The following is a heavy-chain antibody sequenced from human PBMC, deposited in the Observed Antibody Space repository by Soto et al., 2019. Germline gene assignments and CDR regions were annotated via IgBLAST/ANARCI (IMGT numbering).Heavy chain of an antibody. CDR2: IYYSGHT. CDR1: GGSISSSNNY. CDR3: ARPGADFWSGSYYYDGMDF. V-gene: IGHV4-39*01. J-gene: IGHJ6*02. Sequence: LSLTCTVSGGSISSSNNYWGWIRQPPGKGLEWIGSIYYSGHTYYNPSLKSRVTMSVDTSKNQFSLKLSSVTAADTAVYYCARPGADFWSGSYYYDGMDFWGQGTTVTVSS. D-gene: IGHD3-3*01.